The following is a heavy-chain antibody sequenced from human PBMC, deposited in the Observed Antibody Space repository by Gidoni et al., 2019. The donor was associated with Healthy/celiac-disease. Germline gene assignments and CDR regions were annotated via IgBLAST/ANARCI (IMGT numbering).Heavy chain of an antibody. CDR3: ARNGNPYGSGHFDY. CDR1: GFTFSSYG. D-gene: IGHD3-10*01. Sequence: QVQLVESGGGVVQPGRSLRLSCAASGFTFSSYGMHWVRQAPGKGLEWVAVIWYDGSNKYYADSVKGRFTISRDNSKNTLYLQMNSLRAEDTAVYYCARNGNPYGSGHFDYWGQGTLVTVSS. J-gene: IGHJ4*02. CDR2: IWYDGSNK. V-gene: IGHV3-33*01.